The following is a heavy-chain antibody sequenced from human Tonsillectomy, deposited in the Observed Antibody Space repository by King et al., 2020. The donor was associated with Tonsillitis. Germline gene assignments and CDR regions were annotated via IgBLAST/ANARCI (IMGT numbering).Heavy chain of an antibody. CDR1: GGTFNNYA. Sequence: VQLVESGAEVKKPGASVNVSCKAFGGTFNNYAISWVRHAPGKGLEWMGGIIVIVGTTKYAPKVKGRVTITADMSTSTAYMELSSLRSDDTAVYYCAREGANYYDSSGWDYWGQGTLVTVSS. D-gene: IGHD3-22*01. V-gene: IGHV1-69*06. J-gene: IGHJ4*02. CDR3: AREGANYYDSSGWDY. CDR2: IIVIVGTT.